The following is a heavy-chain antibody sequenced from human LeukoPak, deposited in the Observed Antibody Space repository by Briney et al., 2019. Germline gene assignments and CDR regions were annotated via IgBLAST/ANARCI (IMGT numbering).Heavy chain of an antibody. CDR1: GFTVSSNY. J-gene: IGHJ6*04. V-gene: IGHV3-23*01. CDR3: AKDLAKVLLWFGEFPYYYYYYGMDV. D-gene: IGHD3-10*01. CDR2: ISGSGGST. Sequence: GGSLRLSCAASGFTVSSNYMSWVRQAPGRGLERVPAISGSGGSTYYADSVKGRFTISRDNSKNTLYLQMNSLRAEDTAVYYCAKDLAKVLLWFGEFPYYYYYYGMDVWGKGTTVTVSS.